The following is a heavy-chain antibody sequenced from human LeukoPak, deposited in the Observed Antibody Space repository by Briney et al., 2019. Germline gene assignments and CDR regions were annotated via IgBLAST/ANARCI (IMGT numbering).Heavy chain of an antibody. D-gene: IGHD3-16*02. CDR2: INHSGGT. J-gene: IGHJ4*02. V-gene: IGHV4-34*01. CDR1: GGSFSGYY. CDR3: ARARAFGGVIVDY. Sequence: PSETLSLTCAVYGGSFSGYYWSWIRQPPGKGLEWIGEINHSGGTNYNPSLKSRVTISVDTSKNQFSLKLSSVTAADTAVYYCARARAFGGVIVDYWGQGTLVTVSS.